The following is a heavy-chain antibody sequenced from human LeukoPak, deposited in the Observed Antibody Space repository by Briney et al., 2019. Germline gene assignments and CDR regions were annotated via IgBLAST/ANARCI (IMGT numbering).Heavy chain of an antibody. CDR2: IYYSEST. J-gene: IGHJ4*02. Sequence: SQTLSLTCTVFGGSISSGNYYWNWILQHPGKGLEWIGYIYYSESTYSNPSLKSRVTISIDTAKNQFSLKLSSVTVADTAVYFCARSAGVNYFDYWGQGTLVTVSS. CDR1: GGSISSGNYY. CDR3: ARSAGVNYFDY. V-gene: IGHV4-31*03. D-gene: IGHD7-27*01.